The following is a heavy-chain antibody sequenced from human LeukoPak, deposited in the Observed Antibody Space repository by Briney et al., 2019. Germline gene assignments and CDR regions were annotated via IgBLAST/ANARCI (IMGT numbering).Heavy chain of an antibody. J-gene: IGHJ6*03. CDR3: AREGAPMDV. Sequence: SETLSLTCTVSGGSISSGSYYWSWIRQPAGKGLEWIGRIYTSGSTNYNPSLKSRVTMSVDTSKNQFSLKLSSVTAADTAVYYCAREGAPMDVWGKGTTVTVSS. CDR2: IYTSGST. V-gene: IGHV4-61*02. CDR1: GGSISSGSYY.